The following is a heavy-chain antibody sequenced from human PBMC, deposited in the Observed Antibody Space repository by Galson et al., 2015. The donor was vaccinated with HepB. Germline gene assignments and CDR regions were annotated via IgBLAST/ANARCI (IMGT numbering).Heavy chain of an antibody. CDR2: ISYDGTNK. D-gene: IGHD1-26*01. V-gene: IGHV3-30*18. Sequence: SLRLSCAASGFTFSRYGMHWVRQAPGKGLDWVAVISYDGTNKYYADSVKGRFTISRDNSENTLYLQMNSLRAEDMAVYYCAKTGSGSQWSGTPLLWGQGTLVTVSS. J-gene: IGHJ4*02. CDR3: AKTGSGSQWSGTPLL. CDR1: GFTFSRYG.